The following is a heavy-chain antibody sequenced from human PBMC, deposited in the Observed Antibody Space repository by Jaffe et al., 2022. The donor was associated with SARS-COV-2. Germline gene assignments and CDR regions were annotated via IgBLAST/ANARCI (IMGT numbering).Heavy chain of an antibody. D-gene: IGHD5-12*01. CDR1: GFTFSSYG. CDR3: ANAFQRWLQFSPDLDYYYGMDV. Sequence: QVQLVESGGGVVQPGRSLRLSCAASGFTFSSYGMHWVRQAPGKGLEWVAVISYDGSNKYYADSVKGRFTISRDNSKNTLYLQMNSLRAEDTAVYYCANAFQRWLQFSPDLDYYYGMDVWGQGTTVTVSS. V-gene: IGHV3-30*18. J-gene: IGHJ6*02. CDR2: ISYDGSNK.